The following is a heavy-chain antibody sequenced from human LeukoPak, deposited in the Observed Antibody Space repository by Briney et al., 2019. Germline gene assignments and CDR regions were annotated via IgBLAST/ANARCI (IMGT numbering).Heavy chain of an antibody. V-gene: IGHV4-61*05. J-gene: IGHJ4*02. CDR1: GGSISSSSYY. CDR2: IHYSGST. D-gene: IGHD4-17*01. Sequence: SETLSLTCTVSGGSISSSSYYWGWIRQPPGKGLEWIGYIHYSGSTNYNPSLKSRVTMSVDTSKNQFSLVLRSVTAADTAVYYCVRGGPPTVTRFDYWGQGALVSVS. CDR3: VRGGPPTVTRFDY.